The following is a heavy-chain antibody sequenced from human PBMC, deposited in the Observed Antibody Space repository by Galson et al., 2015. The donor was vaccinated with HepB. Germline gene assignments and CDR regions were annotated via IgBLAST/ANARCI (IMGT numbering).Heavy chain of an antibody. D-gene: IGHD3-3*01. CDR3: ASTLRFLEWLPNPYYYMDV. Sequence: QSGAEVKKPGESLKISCKASGYTFTSYGISWVRQAPGQGLEWMGWISAYNGNTNYAQKLQGRVTMTTDTSTSTAYMELRSLRSDDTAVYYCASTLRFLEWLPNPYYYMDVWGKGTTVTVSS. CDR1: GYTFTSYG. CDR2: ISAYNGNT. V-gene: IGHV1-18*01. J-gene: IGHJ6*03.